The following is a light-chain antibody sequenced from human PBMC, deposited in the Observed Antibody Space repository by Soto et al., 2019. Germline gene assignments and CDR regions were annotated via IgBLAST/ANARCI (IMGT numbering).Light chain of an antibody. V-gene: IGLV1-40*01. CDR2: GNT. CDR3: LSFDSSMSVV. J-gene: IGLJ2*01. CDR1: SSNIGGDYD. Sequence: QSVLTQPPSVSGAPGQRVTISCTGSSSNIGGDYDVHWYQQHPGRAPKLLIYGNTNRPSGVPDRFSCSKSGTSASLAITGLQAEDEADYYCLSFDSSMSVVFGGGTQLTVL.